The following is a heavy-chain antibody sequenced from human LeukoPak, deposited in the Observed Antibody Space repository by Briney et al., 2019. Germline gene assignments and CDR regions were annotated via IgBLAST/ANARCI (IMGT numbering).Heavy chain of an antibody. Sequence: SETLSLTCTVSGGSISSYYWSWIRQPPGKGLEWIGYIYYSGSTNYNPSLKSRVTISVDTSKNQFSLKLSSVTAADTAVYYCARGDNYFDYWGQGTLVTVSS. J-gene: IGHJ4*02. CDR1: GGSISSYY. CDR3: ARGDNYFDY. CDR2: IYYSGST. V-gene: IGHV4-59*01.